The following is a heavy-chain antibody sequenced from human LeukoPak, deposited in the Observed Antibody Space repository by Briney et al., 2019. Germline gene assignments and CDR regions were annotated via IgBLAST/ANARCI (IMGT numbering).Heavy chain of an antibody. CDR2: IYYSGST. Sequence: SETLSITCTVSGGSISSYYWSWIRQPPGKGLEWIGYIYYSGSTNYNPSLKSRVPISVDTSKNQFSLKMSSLTAADTAVYYCARGTYGSSWQLEHFDYWGQGTLGTVSS. V-gene: IGHV4-59*01. CDR1: GGSISSYY. CDR3: ARGTYGSSWQLEHFDY. J-gene: IGHJ4*02. D-gene: IGHD6-13*01.